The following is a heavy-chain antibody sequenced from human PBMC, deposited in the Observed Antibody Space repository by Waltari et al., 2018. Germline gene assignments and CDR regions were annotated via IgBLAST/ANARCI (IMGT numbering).Heavy chain of an antibody. CDR2: INNGGVT. D-gene: IGHD3-10*01. Sequence: QVQLKQWGAGTLKPSDTLSLTCGVYGGSSSGYHWTWVRQSPGKGLEWIGEINNGGVTNYSPSLKSRVTISVDASKNQFSLFVRSVTAADTAVYYCARGGVPDYYGSGSPYRNWFDPWGQGTLVTVSS. V-gene: IGHV4-34*02. J-gene: IGHJ5*02. CDR3: ARGGVPDYYGSGSPYRNWFDP. CDR1: GGSSSGYH.